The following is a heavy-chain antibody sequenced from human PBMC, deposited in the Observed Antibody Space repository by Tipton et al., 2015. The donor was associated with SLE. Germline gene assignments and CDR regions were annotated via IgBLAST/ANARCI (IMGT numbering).Heavy chain of an antibody. CDR1: GFTFIDYA. CDR2: ISYDGSDK. V-gene: IGHV3-30*04. Sequence: QLVQSGGGLIQPGGSLRLSCATSGFTFIDYAMHWVRQAPGKGLEWVAVISYDGSDKYYADSVKGRFTIARDNSMNTLYLQMNSLKTEDTAVYYCARDGEVATITLYHYYYYMDVWGKGTTVTVSS. CDR3: ARDGEVATITLYHYYYYMDV. D-gene: IGHD5-24*01. J-gene: IGHJ6*03.